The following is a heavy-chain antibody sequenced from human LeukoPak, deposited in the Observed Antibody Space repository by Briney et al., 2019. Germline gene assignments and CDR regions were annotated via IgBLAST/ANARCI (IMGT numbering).Heavy chain of an antibody. CDR2: INHSGST. Sequence: PSETLSLTCAVYGGSFSGYYWSWIRQPPGKGLEWIGEINHSGSTNYNPSLKSRVTISVDTSKNQFSLKLNSVTAADTAVYYCARRIAVAGSYFDYWGQGTLVTVSS. V-gene: IGHV4-34*01. D-gene: IGHD6-19*01. J-gene: IGHJ4*02. CDR1: GGSFSGYY. CDR3: ARRIAVAGSYFDY.